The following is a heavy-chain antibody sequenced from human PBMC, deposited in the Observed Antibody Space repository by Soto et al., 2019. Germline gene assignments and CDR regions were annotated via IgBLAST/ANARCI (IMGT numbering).Heavy chain of an antibody. CDR3: AREGGESSDGLYYFDS. CDR1: GGSTSSDNY. D-gene: IGHD3-16*01. Sequence: SETLSLTCTVSGGSTSSDNYWSWIRQPPGKGLEWIGHIYYSGNTDYNPSLKSRLAISIDTSKNQFSLKLSSVTAADTAVYFCAREGGESSDGLYYFDSWGQGSLVTASS. CDR2: IYYSGNT. V-gene: IGHV4-30-4*01. J-gene: IGHJ4*02.